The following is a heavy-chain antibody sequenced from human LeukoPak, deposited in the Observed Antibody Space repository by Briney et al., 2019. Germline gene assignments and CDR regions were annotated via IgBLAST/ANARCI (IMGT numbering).Heavy chain of an antibody. J-gene: IGHJ4*02. D-gene: IGHD6-13*01. V-gene: IGHV3-13*01. CDR1: GFTFSNYD. CDR2: VGTAGDT. Sequence: GGSLRLSCAASGFTFSNYDMHWVRQAAGKGLEWVSGVGTAGDTYYPGSVKGRFTISRENAKNSLYLQMNNLSAGDTAVYSRASTPAYSSSWKAIDNWGQGTLVTVSS. CDR3: ASTPAYSSSWKAIDN.